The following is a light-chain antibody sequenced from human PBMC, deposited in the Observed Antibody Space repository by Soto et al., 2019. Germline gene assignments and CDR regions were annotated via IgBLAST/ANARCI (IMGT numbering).Light chain of an antibody. CDR2: DVN. CDR3: SSETSSSTPYVG. CDR1: SSDVGGYNF. J-gene: IGLJ2*01. V-gene: IGLV2-14*01. Sequence: QSALTQPASVSGSPGQSITISCTGTSSDVGGYNFVSWYQQHPGKAPKPMIYDVNSRPSGVSNRFSGSKSGNTASLTIAGLQAEDEDEYYCSSETSSSTPYVGFGGGTKLTVL.